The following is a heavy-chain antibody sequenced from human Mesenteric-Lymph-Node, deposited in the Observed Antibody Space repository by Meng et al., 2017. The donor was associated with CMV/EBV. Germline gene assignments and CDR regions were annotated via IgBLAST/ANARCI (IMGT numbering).Heavy chain of an antibody. V-gene: IGHV3-30*02. CDR2: IRYDGSNK. J-gene: IGHJ4*02. CDR3: VKVVRAFDY. Sequence: GESLKISCAASGFTFSSYGMHWVRQAPGKGLEWVAFIRYDGSNKYYADSVKGRFTISRDNSKNTLNLLMNSLRGEDTAVYYCVKVVRAFDYWGQGTLVTVSS. CDR1: GFTFSSYG.